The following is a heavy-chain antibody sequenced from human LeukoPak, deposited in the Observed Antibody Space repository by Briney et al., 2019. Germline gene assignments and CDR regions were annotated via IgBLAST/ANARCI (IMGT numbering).Heavy chain of an antibody. Sequence: SETLSLTCTVSGGSVSSGSYYWSWVRQPPGKGLEWIGYISYSGGTNYNPSLKSRVTISVDTSKNQFSLKLSSVTAADTAVYYCARGFEFSSSSGPYYFDYWGQGTLVTVSS. CDR2: ISYSGGT. CDR3: ARGFEFSSSSGPYYFDY. D-gene: IGHD6-6*01. V-gene: IGHV4-61*01. J-gene: IGHJ4*02. CDR1: GGSVSSGSYY.